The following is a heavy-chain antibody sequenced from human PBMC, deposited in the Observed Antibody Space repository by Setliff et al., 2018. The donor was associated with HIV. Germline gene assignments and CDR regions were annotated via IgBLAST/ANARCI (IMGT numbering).Heavy chain of an antibody. J-gene: IGHJ4*02. CDR1: GYTSTSFS. CDR3: ARGVGAAGDY. CDR2: INPSSAAT. Sequence: ASVKVSCKASGYTSTSFSLHWVRQAPGQGLEWMGIINPSSAATGYAQKFQGRVTLTRDTSINTAYMELGSLTSDDTAVYYCARGVGAAGDYWGQGTQVTVSS. V-gene: IGHV1-46*01. D-gene: IGHD1-26*01.